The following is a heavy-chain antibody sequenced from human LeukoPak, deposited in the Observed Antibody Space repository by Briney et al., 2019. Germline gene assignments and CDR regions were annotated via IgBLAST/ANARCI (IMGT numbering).Heavy chain of an antibody. CDR1: GGTFSSYA. V-gene: IGHV1-69*13. Sequence: ASVKVSCKASGGTFSSYAISWVRQAPGQGLEWMGGIIPIFGTANYAQKFQGRVTITADESTSTAYMELSSLRSEDTAVYYCATAITLAVADEDYWGQGTLVTVSS. D-gene: IGHD6-19*01. J-gene: IGHJ4*02. CDR3: ATAITLAVADEDY. CDR2: IIPIFGTA.